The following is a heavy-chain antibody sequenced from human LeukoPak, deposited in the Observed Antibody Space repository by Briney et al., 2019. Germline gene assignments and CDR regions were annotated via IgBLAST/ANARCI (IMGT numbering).Heavy chain of an antibody. J-gene: IGHJ4*02. D-gene: IGHD3-22*01. Sequence: ASVKVSCKASGYTFTSYYMHWVRQAPGQGLEWMGIINPSGGSTSYAQKFQGRVTMTRDTSTSTVYMELSSLRSEDTAVYYCARDFDSSGYYCGEFVYWGQGTLVTVSS. CDR1: GYTFTSYY. CDR3: ARDFDSSGYYCGEFVY. V-gene: IGHV1-46*01. CDR2: INPSGGST.